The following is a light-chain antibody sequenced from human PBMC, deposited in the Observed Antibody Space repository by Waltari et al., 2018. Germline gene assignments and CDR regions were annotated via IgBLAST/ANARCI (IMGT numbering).Light chain of an antibody. CDR2: WAS. V-gene: IGKV4-1*01. J-gene: IGKJ2*01. Sequence: DIVMTQSPDSLAVSLGERATINCKSSQSLLYSPNGLDYLAWYQHKPGQPPKLLIYWASTRHSGVPDRISGSGSGADFNLTISNLQAEDVAVYYCQQYYRTPPYTFGRGTKVEVK. CDR1: QSLLYSPNGLDY. CDR3: QQYYRTPPYT.